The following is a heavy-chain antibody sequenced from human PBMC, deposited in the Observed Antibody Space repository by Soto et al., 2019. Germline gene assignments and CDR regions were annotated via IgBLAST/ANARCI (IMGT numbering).Heavy chain of an antibody. CDR1: GFTFSSYG. Sequence: PGGSLRLSCAASGFTFSSYGMHWVRQAPGKGLEWVAVISYDGSNKYYADSVKGRFTISRDNSKNTLYLQMNSLRAEDTAVYYCARDDTAMDYWGQGTLVTVSS. J-gene: IGHJ4*02. D-gene: IGHD5-18*01. CDR2: ISYDGSNK. CDR3: ARDDTAMDY. V-gene: IGHV3-30*03.